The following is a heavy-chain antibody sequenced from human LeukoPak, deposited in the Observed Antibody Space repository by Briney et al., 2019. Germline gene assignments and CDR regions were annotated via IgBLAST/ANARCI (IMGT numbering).Heavy chain of an antibody. J-gene: IGHJ4*02. Sequence: ASVKVSCKASGYTFTGYYMHWVRQAPGQGLEWLGWINPNSGGTNYAQKFQGRVTMTRDTSISTAYMELSRLSSDDTAVYYCARVDLNTRQNVIAALMRYWGQGTLVTVSS. CDR3: ARVDLNTRQNVIAALMRY. CDR1: GYTFTGYY. CDR2: INPNSGGT. V-gene: IGHV1-2*02. D-gene: IGHD6-6*01.